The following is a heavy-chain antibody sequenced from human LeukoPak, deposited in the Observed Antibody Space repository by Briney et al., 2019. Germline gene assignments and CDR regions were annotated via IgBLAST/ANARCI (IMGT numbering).Heavy chain of an antibody. D-gene: IGHD3-3*01. Sequence: ASVKVSCKASGYTFTNYGISWVRQAPGQGLEWMGWISTYNGNTNHAQNFQGRVTMTTDTSTSTAYMELRSLRSDATAVYYCARGGYDFWSGYYSWFDPWGQGTLVTVSS. CDR1: GYTFTNYG. CDR2: ISTYNGNT. CDR3: ARGGYDFWSGYYSWFDP. J-gene: IGHJ5*02. V-gene: IGHV1-18*01.